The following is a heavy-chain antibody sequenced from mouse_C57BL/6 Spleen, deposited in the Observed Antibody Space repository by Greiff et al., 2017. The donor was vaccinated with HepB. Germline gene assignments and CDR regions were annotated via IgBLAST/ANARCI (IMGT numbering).Heavy chain of an antibody. CDR2: ISSGGDYI. D-gene: IGHD1-1*01. J-gene: IGHJ1*03. CDR1: GFTFSSYA. CDR3: TRGTVVGNWYFDV. V-gene: IGHV5-9-1*02. Sequence: EVKVVESGEGLVKPGGSLKLSCAASGFTFSSYAMSWVRQTPEKRLEWVAYISSGGDYIYYADTVKGRFTISRDNARNTLYLQMSSLKSEEPAMDYCTRGTVVGNWYFDVWGTGTTVTVSS.